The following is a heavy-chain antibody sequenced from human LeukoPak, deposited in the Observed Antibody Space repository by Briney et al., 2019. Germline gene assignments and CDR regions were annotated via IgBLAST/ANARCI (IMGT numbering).Heavy chain of an antibody. V-gene: IGHV1-2*02. J-gene: IGHJ6*02. CDR2: INPNSGGT. D-gene: IGHD5-12*01. CDR1: GYTFTGYY. CDR3: ARDEVVYSGYDFGYYYYGMDV. Sequence: ASVKVSCKASGYTFTGYYMHWVRQAPGQGLEWMGWINPNSGGTNYAQKFQGRVTMTRDTSISTAYMELSRLRSDDTAVYYCARDEVVYSGYDFGYYYYGMDVWGQGTTVTVSS.